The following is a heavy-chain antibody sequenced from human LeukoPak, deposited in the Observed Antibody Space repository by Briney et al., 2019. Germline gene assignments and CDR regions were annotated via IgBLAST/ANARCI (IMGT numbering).Heavy chain of an antibody. D-gene: IGHD1-26*01. CDR1: GGSISSYY. J-gene: IGHJ4*02. CDR3: ASTLYSGSYYLTQLDY. Sequence: PSETLSPTCTVSGGSISSYYWSWIRQPPGKGLEWIGYIYYSGSTNYNPSLKSRVTISVDTSKNQFSLKLSSVTAADTAVYYCASTLYSGSYYLTQLDYWGQGTLATVSS. CDR2: IYYSGST. V-gene: IGHV4-59*01.